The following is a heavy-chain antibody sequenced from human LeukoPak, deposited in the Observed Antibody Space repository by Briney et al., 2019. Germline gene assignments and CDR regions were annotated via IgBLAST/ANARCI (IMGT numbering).Heavy chain of an antibody. D-gene: IGHD3-10*01. CDR2: IYNSGST. CDR3: ARGRRFGESYYFDY. V-gene: IGHV4-59*12. CDR1: GGSISSYY. J-gene: IGHJ4*02. Sequence: PSETLSLTCTVSGGSISSYYWSWIRQPPGEGLEWIGYIYNSGSTNYNPSLKSRVTMSVDTSKNQFSLKLSSVTAADTAVYYCARGRRFGESYYFDYWGQGTLVTVSS.